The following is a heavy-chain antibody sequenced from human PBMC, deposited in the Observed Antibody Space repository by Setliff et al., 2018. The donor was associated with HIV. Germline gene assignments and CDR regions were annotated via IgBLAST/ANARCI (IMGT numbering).Heavy chain of an antibody. D-gene: IGHD2-15*01. Sequence: SETLSLTCTVSGGSISTSYWNWIRQPPGKGLEWIAYIYISGTTNYNPSLKSRVTISLDTSRNQFSLKLGSVTAADTAMYYCARDHCSGGSCNGFDIWGQGTMVTVSS. CDR2: IYISGTT. CDR1: GGSISTSY. CDR3: ARDHCSGGSCNGFDI. V-gene: IGHV4-4*09. J-gene: IGHJ3*02.